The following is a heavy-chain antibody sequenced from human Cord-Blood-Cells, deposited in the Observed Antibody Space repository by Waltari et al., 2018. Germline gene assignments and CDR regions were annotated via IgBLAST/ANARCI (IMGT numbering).Heavy chain of an antibody. Sequence: QVQLVQSGAEVKKTGSSVKVSCKASGGTFSSYAISWVRQAPGPGLEWMGGIIPSIGTANSAQKFQGRVTITAYESTSTAYMELSSLRSEDTAVYYCASRYDSSGYVYYYGMDVWGQGTTVTVSS. CDR3: ASRYDSSGYVYYYGMDV. J-gene: IGHJ6*02. CDR2: IIPSIGTA. D-gene: IGHD3-22*01. CDR1: GGTFSSYA. V-gene: IGHV1-69*01.